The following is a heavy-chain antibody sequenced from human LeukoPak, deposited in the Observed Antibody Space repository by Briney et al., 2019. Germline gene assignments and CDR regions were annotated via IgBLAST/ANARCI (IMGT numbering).Heavy chain of an antibody. CDR3: ARGYYDFWSGYSGYFDY. Sequence: GESLKISCKGSGYSFTGYWIGWVRQMPGKGLEWMGIIYPGDSDTRYSPSFQGQVTISADKSISTAYLQWSSLKASDTAMYYCARGYYDFWSGYSGYFDYWGQGTLVTVSS. CDR1: GYSFTGYW. V-gene: IGHV5-51*01. J-gene: IGHJ4*02. CDR2: IYPGDSDT. D-gene: IGHD3-3*01.